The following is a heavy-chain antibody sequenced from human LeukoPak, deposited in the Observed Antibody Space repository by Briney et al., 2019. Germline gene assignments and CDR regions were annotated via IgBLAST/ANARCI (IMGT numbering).Heavy chain of an antibody. D-gene: IGHD2-21*02. V-gene: IGHV4-39*01. J-gene: IGHJ4*02. CDR3: ARHGHHGDHDY. Sequence: SETLSLTCISGGSISSSGYYWGWIRQPPGKGLEWIGSIYYSGSTSYNPSLKSRVTISVDTSKNQFSLKLTSVTAADTAVYYCARHGHHGDHDYWGQGTLVTVSS. CDR1: GGSISSSGYY. CDR2: IYYSGST.